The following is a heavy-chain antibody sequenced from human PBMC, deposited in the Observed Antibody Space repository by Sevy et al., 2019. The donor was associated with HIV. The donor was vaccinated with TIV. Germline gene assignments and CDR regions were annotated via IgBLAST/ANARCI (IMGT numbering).Heavy chain of an antibody. CDR1: GFTFRNYG. D-gene: IGHD1-26*01. CDR3: AKERGGSYIPYFYGMDV. Sequence: GGYLRLSCIASGFTFRNYGIHWVRQAPGKGLDWVAVIGYDGSDKYYADSVKGRFTISRDNSKNTLFLQMNSLRVEDTALYYCAKERGGSYIPYFYGMDVWGQGTAVTVSS. J-gene: IGHJ6*02. CDR2: IGYDGSDK. V-gene: IGHV3-30*18.